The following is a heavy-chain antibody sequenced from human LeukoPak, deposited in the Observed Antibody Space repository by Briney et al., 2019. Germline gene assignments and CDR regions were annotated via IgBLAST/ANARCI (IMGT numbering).Heavy chain of an antibody. CDR1: GFTISSYW. Sequence: GGSLRLSCAGSGFTISSYWMAWVPQAPGRGREWVAHKKQDGSEKNYVDLVKGRFTISRDNSKNTLYLKMSSLRAEDTAVYYCVKGVTYYYDTSGYYLDYWGQGTLVTVSS. D-gene: IGHD3-22*01. V-gene: IGHV3-7*04. CDR3: VKGVTYYYDTSGYYLDY. CDR2: KKQDGSEK. J-gene: IGHJ4*02.